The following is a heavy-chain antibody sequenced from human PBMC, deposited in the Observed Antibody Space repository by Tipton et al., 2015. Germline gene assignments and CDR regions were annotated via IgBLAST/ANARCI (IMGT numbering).Heavy chain of an antibody. J-gene: IGHJ4*02. Sequence: SLRLSCAASGFTFDDYGMHWVRQAPGKGLEWVSGISWNSGSTYYADSVKGRFTISRDNSKNTLYLQMNSLRAEDTAVYYCARLVGVGSYYFDYWGQGTLVTVSS. CDR3: ARLVGVGSYYFDY. V-gene: IGHV3-9*01. CDR1: GFTFDDYG. D-gene: IGHD2-15*01. CDR2: ISWNSGST.